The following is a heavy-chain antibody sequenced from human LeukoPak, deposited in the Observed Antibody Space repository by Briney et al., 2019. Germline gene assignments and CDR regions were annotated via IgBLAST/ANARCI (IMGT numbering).Heavy chain of an antibody. J-gene: IGHJ1*01. V-gene: IGHV4-59*12. CDR3: ARDSGFWLF. CDR2: IYYSGST. D-gene: IGHD3-22*01. Sequence: PSETLSLTCTVSGGSISSYYRSWIRQPPGKGLEWIGYIYYSGSTNYNPSLKSRLTMSVDTSKNQFSLRLESVTAADSAVYFCARDSGFWLFWGQGTLVTVSS. CDR1: GGSISSYY.